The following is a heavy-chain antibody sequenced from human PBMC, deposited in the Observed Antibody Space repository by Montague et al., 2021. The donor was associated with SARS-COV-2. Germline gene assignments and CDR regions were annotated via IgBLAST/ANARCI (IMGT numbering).Heavy chain of an antibody. CDR1: GLTFNDYT. Sequence: SLRLSCAASGLTFNDYTLNWVRQAPGKGLEWVSSISSSSNYIYYSDSAKGRFTISRDNAKNTLYLQMNSLRAEDTAVYFCAREREDSKIYYYYGMDVWGQGTTVTVSS. D-gene: IGHD4-11*01. CDR2: ISSSSNYI. V-gene: IGHV3-21*01. J-gene: IGHJ6*02. CDR3: AREREDSKIYYYYGMDV.